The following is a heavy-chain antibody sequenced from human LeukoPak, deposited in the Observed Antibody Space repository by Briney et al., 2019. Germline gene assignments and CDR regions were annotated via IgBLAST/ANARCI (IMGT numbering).Heavy chain of an antibody. CDR1: GYSFTSYW. V-gene: IGHV5-51*01. CDR3: ARHSDITVADS. J-gene: IGHJ5*01. D-gene: IGHD6-19*01. CDR2: IFPDDSDT. Sequence: PGESLKISCKGSGYSFTSYWIAWVRQMPGKGLERMGIIFPDDSDTRYSPSFQGLVTISADKSISTAYLQWNSLKASDTAMYYCARHSDITVADSWGQGTLVTVSS.